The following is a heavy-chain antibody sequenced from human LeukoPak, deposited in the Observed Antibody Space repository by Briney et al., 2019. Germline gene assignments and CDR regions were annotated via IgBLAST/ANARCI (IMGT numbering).Heavy chain of an antibody. CDR3: AKSATVTTDDY. CDR1: GFTFDDYA. Sequence: GRSLRLSCAASGFTFDDYAMHWVRQAPGKGLEWVSGISWNSGSIGYADSVKGRFTISRDNSKNTLYLQMNSLRAEDTAIYYCAKSATVTTDDYWGQGTLVTVSS. V-gene: IGHV3-9*01. CDR2: ISWNSGSI. J-gene: IGHJ4*02. D-gene: IGHD4-17*01.